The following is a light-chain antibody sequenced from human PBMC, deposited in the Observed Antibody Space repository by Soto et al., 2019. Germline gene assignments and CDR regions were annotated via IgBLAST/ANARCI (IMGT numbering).Light chain of an antibody. Sequence: DIQMTQSPSSLSVSVGDRATITCRASQSITNYLDWYQQKPGQAPKLLVYGASTMHSGIPARFSGNGSGTDFTLTISSLQPEDFATYYCQQYNSYPYTFGQGTQLEIK. V-gene: IGKV1-39*01. CDR2: GAS. J-gene: IGKJ2*01. CDR1: QSITNY. CDR3: QQYNSYPYT.